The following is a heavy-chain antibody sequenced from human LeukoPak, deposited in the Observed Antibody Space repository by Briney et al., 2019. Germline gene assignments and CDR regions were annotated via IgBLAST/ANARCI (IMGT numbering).Heavy chain of an antibody. D-gene: IGHD6-19*01. CDR1: GFTLSSYA. J-gene: IGHJ4*02. CDR2: ISGSGGST. Sequence: GGSLRLSCAASGFTLSSYAMSWVRQAPGKGLEWVSAISGSGGSTYYADSVKGRFTISRDNSKNTLYLQMNSLRAEDTAVYYCAKDSAVAPYYFDYWGQGTLVTVSS. V-gene: IGHV3-23*01. CDR3: AKDSAVAPYYFDY.